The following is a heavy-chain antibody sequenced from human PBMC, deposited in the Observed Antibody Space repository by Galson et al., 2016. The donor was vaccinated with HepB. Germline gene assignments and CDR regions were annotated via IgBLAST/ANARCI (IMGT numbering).Heavy chain of an antibody. D-gene: IGHD3-10*01. Sequence: SLRLSCAASGFTFSSYAMSWVRQAPGKGLEWVSTVSGSGGSTYYADSVKGRFTISRGNSKNTLYLQMNSLRAEDTAVYYCAKDREWRYYDFDYWGQGTLVTVSS. V-gene: IGHV3-23*01. CDR2: VSGSGGST. CDR1: GFTFSSYA. J-gene: IGHJ4*02. CDR3: AKDREWRYYDFDY.